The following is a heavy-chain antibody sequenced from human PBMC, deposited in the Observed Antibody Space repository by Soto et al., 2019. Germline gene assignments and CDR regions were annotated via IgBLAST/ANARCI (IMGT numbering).Heavy chain of an antibody. Sequence: GGSLRLSCAASGFTIGDFWMSWVRQAPGKGLEWAASIKKDGSEKYYVGSVKGRFTISRDSAKNSLYLQMDNLRGEDTAVYYCARTVVVVVPDNFDHWGQGTLVTVSS. CDR2: IKKDGSEK. V-gene: IGHV3-7*01. D-gene: IGHD3-22*01. CDR1: GFTIGDFW. J-gene: IGHJ4*02. CDR3: ARTVVVVVPDNFDH.